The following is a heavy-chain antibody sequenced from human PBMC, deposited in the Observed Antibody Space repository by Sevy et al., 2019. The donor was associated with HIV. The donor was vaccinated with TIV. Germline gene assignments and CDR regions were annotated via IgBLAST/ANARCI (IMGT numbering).Heavy chain of an antibody. Sequence: GESLKISCAASGFTFNTHAMTWVRQAPGKGLEWVLAISGSGGSTFYADSVKGRFIISRDNSKNTLYLQMSSLRAEDTAVYYCAKALVRVFYGDSIFFDYWGQGTLVTVSS. V-gene: IGHV3-23*01. J-gene: IGHJ4*02. CDR3: AKALVRVFYGDSIFFDY. CDR2: ISGSGGST. CDR1: GFTFNTHA. D-gene: IGHD4-17*01.